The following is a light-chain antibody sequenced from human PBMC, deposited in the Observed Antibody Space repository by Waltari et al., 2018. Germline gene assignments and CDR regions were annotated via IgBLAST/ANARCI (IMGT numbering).Light chain of an antibody. CDR3: QQANSFPLT. V-gene: IGKV1-12*01. J-gene: IGKJ4*01. CDR2: GAS. Sequence: DIQMNQSPSSVAGSVGDRVNTTCRASQDISRWLAWYQQKPGKAPKFLIYGASNLQSGVPSRFSGSGSGTDFTLTISSLQPEDFATYYCQQANSFPLTFGGGTKVEIK. CDR1: QDISRW.